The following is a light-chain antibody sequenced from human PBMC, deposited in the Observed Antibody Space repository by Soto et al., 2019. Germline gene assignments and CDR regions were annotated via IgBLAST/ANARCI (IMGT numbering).Light chain of an antibody. CDR2: AAS. V-gene: IGKV1-8*01. CDR1: QGISSY. Sequence: AIRMTQSPSSFSASTGDRVTITCRASQGISSYLAWYQQKPGKAPKLLIYAASTLQSGVPSRLSGSGSGTDFTLTISCLQSEDFATYYCQQYYSYPLIFGGGTKVEIK. J-gene: IGKJ4*01. CDR3: QQYYSYPLI.